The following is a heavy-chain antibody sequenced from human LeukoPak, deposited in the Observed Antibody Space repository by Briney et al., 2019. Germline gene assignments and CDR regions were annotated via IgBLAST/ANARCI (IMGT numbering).Heavy chain of an antibody. CDR1: GFDFDGCA. D-gene: IGHD1-1*01. CDR2: ISWNSNTK. J-gene: IGHJ4*02. CDR3: AKDIVGSAMTGIDY. Sequence: GGSLRLSCAASGFDFDGCAMQWVRQAPGKGLEWVSGISWNSNTKGYADSVKGRSTISRDNAKHSLYLQMDSLRPEDTALYYCAKDIVGSAMTGIDYWGQGTPVTVSS. V-gene: IGHV3-9*01.